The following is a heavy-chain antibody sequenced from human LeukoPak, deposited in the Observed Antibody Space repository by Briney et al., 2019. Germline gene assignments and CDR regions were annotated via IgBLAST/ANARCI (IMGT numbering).Heavy chain of an antibody. Sequence: SQTLSLTCTVSGASISSGGYYWNWIRQPPGKGLEWIGYIYYSRSTSYSPSLKSRLTISVDTSKNQFSLKLSSVTAADTAVYYCARLFDGGAYYYYYMDVWGKGTTVTVSS. CDR1: GASISSGGYY. J-gene: IGHJ6*03. CDR2: IYYSRST. V-gene: IGHV4-30-4*01. CDR3: ARLFDGGAYYYYYMDV. D-gene: IGHD6-25*01.